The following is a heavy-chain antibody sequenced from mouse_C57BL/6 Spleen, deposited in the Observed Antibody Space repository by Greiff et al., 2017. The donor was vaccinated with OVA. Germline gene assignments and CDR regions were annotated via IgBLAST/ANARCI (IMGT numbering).Heavy chain of an antibody. CDR1: GYTFTSYW. Sequence: QVQLQQPGAELVMPGASVKLSCKASGYTFTSYWMHWVKQRPGQGLEWIGEIDPSDSYTNYNQKFKGKSKLTVDKSSSTAYMQLSSLTAEDSAVYYCARSGGGSGYFDVWGTGTTVTVSS. D-gene: IGHD1-1*01. CDR3: ARSGGGSGYFDV. V-gene: IGHV1-69*01. J-gene: IGHJ1*03. CDR2: IDPSDSYT.